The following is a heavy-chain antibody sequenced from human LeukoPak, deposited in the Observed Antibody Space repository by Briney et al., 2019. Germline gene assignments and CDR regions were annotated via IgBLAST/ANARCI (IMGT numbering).Heavy chain of an antibody. CDR2: INAGNGNT. J-gene: IGHJ4*02. V-gene: IGHV1-3*01. CDR3: ARSRWFGEFLFDY. Sequence: GASVKVCCKASGYTFTSYAMHWVSQAPGQRLDRKGWINAGNGNTKDSQKFQGRVTITRDTSASTAYMELSSLRSEDTAVYYCARSRWFGEFLFDYRGQGTLVTVSS. D-gene: IGHD3-10*01. CDR1: GYTFTSYA.